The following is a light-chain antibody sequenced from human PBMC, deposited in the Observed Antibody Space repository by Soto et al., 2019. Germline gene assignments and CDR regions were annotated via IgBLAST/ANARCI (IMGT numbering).Light chain of an antibody. CDR1: PDIGND. CDR3: LQVFNFPRA. J-gene: IGKJ1*01. V-gene: IGKV1-6*02. CDR2: AAS. Sequence: AIQMTQSPSSLAGSVGDRLTITCRASPDIGNDLGWYQQKPGKAPKLLIYAASSLPSWVSSRLSGSGSGTEFTLTISSLQPEDFATYYCLQVFNFPRAFGQGTKVDIK.